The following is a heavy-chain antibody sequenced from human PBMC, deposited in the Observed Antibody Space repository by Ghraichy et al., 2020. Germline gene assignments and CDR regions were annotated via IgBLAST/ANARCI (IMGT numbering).Heavy chain of an antibody. V-gene: IGHV3-33*01. D-gene: IGHD3-3*01. Sequence: LNISCAASGFTFSSYAMHWVRQAPGKGLEWVAVIWYDGSEKYYSDSVRGRFTISRDNSKNTLYLQMNSPRADDTAMYYCAGELRPNAVDVWGQGSTVTVSS. CDR2: IWYDGSEK. CDR1: GFTFSSYA. J-gene: IGHJ6*02. CDR3: AGELRPNAVDV.